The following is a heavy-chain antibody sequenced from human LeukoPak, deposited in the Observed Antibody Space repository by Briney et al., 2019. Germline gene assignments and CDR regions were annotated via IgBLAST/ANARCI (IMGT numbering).Heavy chain of an antibody. Sequence: ASVKVSCKASGYTFTGYYMHWVRQAPGQGLEWMGWINPNSGGTNYAQKFQGRVTMTRDTSISTAYMELSRLRSDDTAVYYCARPYSSGWYVLDYWGQGTLVTASS. CDR2: INPNSGGT. V-gene: IGHV1-2*02. J-gene: IGHJ4*02. CDR3: ARPYSSGWYVLDY. CDR1: GYTFTGYY. D-gene: IGHD6-19*01.